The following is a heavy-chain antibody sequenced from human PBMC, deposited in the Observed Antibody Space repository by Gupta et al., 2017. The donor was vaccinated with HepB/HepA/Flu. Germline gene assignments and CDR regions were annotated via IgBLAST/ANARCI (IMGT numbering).Heavy chain of an antibody. CDR2: IYWDDDK. CDR1: GFSLSTSGVG. D-gene: IGHD5-12*01. CDR3: ARPAGYRGYDYYFDY. V-gene: IGHV2-5*02. Sequence: QITLKESGPTLVKPTQTLTLTCTLSGFSLSTSGVGVGWIRQPPGKALEWLALIYWDDDKRYRPSLKSRLTITKDTSKNQVVLKMTNMDPVDTATYYCARPAGYRGYDYYFDYWGQGTLVTVSS. J-gene: IGHJ4*02.